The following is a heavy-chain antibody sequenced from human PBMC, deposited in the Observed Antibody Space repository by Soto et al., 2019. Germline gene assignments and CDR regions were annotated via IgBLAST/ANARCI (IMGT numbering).Heavy chain of an antibody. CDR1: GGSFSGYY. Sequence: KPSETLSLTCAVYGGSFSGYYWSWIRQPPGKGLEWIGEINHSGSTNYNPSLKSRVTISVDTSKNQFSLKLSSVTAADTAVYYCARGSGRYGHSNWFDPWGQGTLVTVSS. CDR2: INHSGST. D-gene: IGHD5-18*01. CDR3: ARGSGRYGHSNWFDP. J-gene: IGHJ5*02. V-gene: IGHV4-34*01.